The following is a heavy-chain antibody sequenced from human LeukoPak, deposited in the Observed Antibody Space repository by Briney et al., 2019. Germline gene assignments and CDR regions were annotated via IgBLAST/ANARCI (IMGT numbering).Heavy chain of an antibody. CDR1: GGSINNYY. Sequence: SETLPLTCTVSGGSINNYYWNWLGQPPGKGLEWIGYIFYTGSTKYNPSFKSRVTISVDKYKKQFSLKLRSVTAADTAVYYCARVSVHGYSDYWGQGTLVTVSS. CDR2: IFYTGST. V-gene: IGHV4-59*01. D-gene: IGHD2-8*01. J-gene: IGHJ4*02. CDR3: ARVSVHGYSDY.